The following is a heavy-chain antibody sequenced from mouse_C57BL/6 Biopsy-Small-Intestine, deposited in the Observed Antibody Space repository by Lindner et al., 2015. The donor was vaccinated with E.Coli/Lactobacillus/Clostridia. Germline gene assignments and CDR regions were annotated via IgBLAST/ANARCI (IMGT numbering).Heavy chain of an antibody. CDR1: GYTFTDYY. J-gene: IGHJ3*01. CDR2: INPYNGGT. V-gene: IGHV1-19*01. D-gene: IGHD1-1*01. CDR3: ARRYGSRFAWFAY. Sequence: VQLQESGPVLVKPGASVKMSCKASGYTFTDYYMNWVKQSHGKGLEWIGVINPYNGGTSYNQKFKGKATLTVDKSSSTAYMELNSLTSEDSAVYYCARRYGSRFAWFAYWGQGTLVTVSA.